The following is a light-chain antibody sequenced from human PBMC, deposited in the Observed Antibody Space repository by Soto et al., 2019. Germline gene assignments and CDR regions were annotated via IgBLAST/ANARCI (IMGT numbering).Light chain of an antibody. CDR3: SSFAGSDNFYV. V-gene: IGLV2-8*01. Sequence: QSALTQPPSSSGSPGQSVTISCTGTSRDVGGYNYVSWYQQHPDKAPKLMIYEDSERPSGVPDRFSGAKTGDTASLTVSGLQAEDEADYYCSSFAGSDNFYVFGTGTKLTVL. CDR2: EDS. J-gene: IGLJ1*01. CDR1: SRDVGGYNY.